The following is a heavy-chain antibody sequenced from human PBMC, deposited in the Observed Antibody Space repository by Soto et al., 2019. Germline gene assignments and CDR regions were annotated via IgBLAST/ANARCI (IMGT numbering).Heavy chain of an antibody. J-gene: IGHJ4*02. CDR1: GFTFSSYA. V-gene: IGHV3-23*01. CDR3: AKGGIWFGELGQFDY. Sequence: EVQLLESGGGLVQPGGSLRLSCAASGFTFSSYAMSWVRQAPGKGLEWVSAISGSGGSTYYADSVKGRFTISRDNSKNTLYLRMNRLGAEDTAVYYCAKGGIWFGELGQFDYWGQGTLVTVSA. CDR2: ISGSGGST. D-gene: IGHD3-10*01.